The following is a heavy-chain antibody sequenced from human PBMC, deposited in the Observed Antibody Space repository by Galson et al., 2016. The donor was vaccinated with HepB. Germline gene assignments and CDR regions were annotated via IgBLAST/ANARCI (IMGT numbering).Heavy chain of an antibody. D-gene: IGHD2-15*01. CDR1: GVTFSICT. V-gene: IGHV3-64*04. J-gene: IGHJ2*01. Sequence: SLRLSCAASGVTFSICTMHWVRQAPGKGLEYVSGLTPNRGSTYYADSVQGRLTISTDNATNSLYLQMNSLRAEDTAVYYYARVNTYCSGGSCYWDSDWYFDLWGRGTLVTVSS. CDR2: LTPNRGST. CDR3: ARVNTYCSGGSCYWDSDWYFDL.